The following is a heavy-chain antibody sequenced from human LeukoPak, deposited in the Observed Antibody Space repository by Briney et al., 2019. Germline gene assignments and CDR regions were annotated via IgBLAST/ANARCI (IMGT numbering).Heavy chain of an antibody. CDR3: ARVVRRAFDI. D-gene: IGHD2-21*01. CDR1: GDSISNYY. V-gene: IGHV4-59*01. CDR2: IHYSGST. J-gene: IGHJ3*02. Sequence: PSETLSLTCTVSGDSISNYYWSWIRQPPGKGLEWIGYIHYSGSTNYNPSLKSRVTISVDTSKNQFSLKLSSVTAADTAVYYCARVVRRAFDIWGQGTMVTVSS.